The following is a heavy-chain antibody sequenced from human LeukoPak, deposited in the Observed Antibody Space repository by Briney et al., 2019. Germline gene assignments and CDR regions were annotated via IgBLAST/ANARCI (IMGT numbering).Heavy chain of an antibody. V-gene: IGHV3-21*01. CDR1: GFTFSSYS. D-gene: IGHD5-24*01. CDR2: ISSSSSYI. CDR3: ARVGRGGYVSY. Sequence: PGGSLRLSCAASGFTFSSYSMNWVRQAPGKGREWVSSISSSSSYIYYADSVKGRFTISRDNAKNSLYLQMNSLRAEDTAVYYCARVGRGGYVSYWGQGTLVTVSS. J-gene: IGHJ4*02.